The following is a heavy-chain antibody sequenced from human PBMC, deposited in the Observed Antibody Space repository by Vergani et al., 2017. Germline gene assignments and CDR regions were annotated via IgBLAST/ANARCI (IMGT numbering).Heavy chain of an antibody. CDR2: ISYDGTQK. J-gene: IGHJ1*01. D-gene: IGHD1-1*01. V-gene: IGHV3-30*03. CDR1: GFTPSYYG. Sequence: QVHLVESGGGVVQPVRSLRLSCVVSGFTPSYYGMHWVRQAPGKGLEGVAVISYDGTQKYYVDSVKGRFTISRDNSKSTLYLQKNSLRTEDTAVYYCATKVCGTPGCQIGYFREWGQGTLVTVSS. CDR3: ATKVCGTPGCQIGYFRE.